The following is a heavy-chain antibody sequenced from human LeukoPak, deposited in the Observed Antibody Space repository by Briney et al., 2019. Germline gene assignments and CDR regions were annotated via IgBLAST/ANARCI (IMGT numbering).Heavy chain of an antibody. D-gene: IGHD1-14*01. CDR2: ISAYNGNT. CDR3: ARDASLTCDY. CDR1: GGTFSSYA. V-gene: IGHV1-18*01. Sequence: ASVKVSCKASGGTFSSYAISWVRQAPGQGLEWMGWISAYNGNTNYAQKLQGRVTMTTDTSTSTAYMELRSLRSDDTAVYYCARDASLTCDYWGQGTLVTVSS. J-gene: IGHJ4*02.